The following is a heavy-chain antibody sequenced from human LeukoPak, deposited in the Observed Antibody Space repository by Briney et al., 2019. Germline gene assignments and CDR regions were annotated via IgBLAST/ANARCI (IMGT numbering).Heavy chain of an antibody. CDR3: AASDGEQQLAL. Sequence: GGSLRLSCAASGFSFRGYTMHWVRQVPGRGLEWVSLISWNGVATYYRDSVKGRFTISRDDSKNSLYLQMNSLRSEDSALYYCAASDGEQQLALWGQGTLVTVSS. D-gene: IGHD6-13*01. V-gene: IGHV3-43*01. CDR1: GFSFRGYT. J-gene: IGHJ4*02. CDR2: ISWNGVAT.